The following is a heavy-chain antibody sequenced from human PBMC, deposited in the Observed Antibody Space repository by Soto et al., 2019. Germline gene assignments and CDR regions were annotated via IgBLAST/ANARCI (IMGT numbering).Heavy chain of an antibody. V-gene: IGHV4-31*03. CDR3: ARDFESVAAAGTNGMDV. D-gene: IGHD6-13*01. Sequence: QVQLQESGPGLVKPSQTLSLTCTVSGGSISSGGYYWSWIRQHPGKGLEWIGYIYYSGSTYYNPYLKRRVTVSVDTSKNQFSLKLSSVTAADTAVYYCARDFESVAAAGTNGMDVWGQGTTVTVSS. CDR1: GGSISSGGYY. J-gene: IGHJ6*02. CDR2: IYYSGST.